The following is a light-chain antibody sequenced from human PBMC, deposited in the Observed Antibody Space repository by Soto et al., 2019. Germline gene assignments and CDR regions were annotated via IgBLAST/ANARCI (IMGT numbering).Light chain of an antibody. CDR3: QQYGSSPFT. Sequence: EIVLTQSPGTLSLSPGESATLSCRASQSETSNYLAWYQQKPGQAPRLLIFVASNRATGIPDRFSGSGSGTDFTLTISRLEPEDFAVYFCQQYGSSPFTFGPGTKVDIK. CDR2: VAS. J-gene: IGKJ3*01. CDR1: QSETSNY. V-gene: IGKV3-20*01.